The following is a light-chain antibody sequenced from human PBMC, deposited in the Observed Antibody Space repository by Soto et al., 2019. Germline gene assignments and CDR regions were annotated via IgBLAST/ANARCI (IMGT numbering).Light chain of an antibody. J-gene: IGLJ3*02. CDR1: NVGSKS. V-gene: IGLV3-9*01. CDR2: RYT. Sequence: SYELTQPLSVSVALGQTARITCGGNNVGSKSVHWYQQKPGQAPVLVIYRYTNRPSGIPERISGSKSGNTATLTISRAQAGDEADYFCQLWDRTTAVFGGGTQLPS. CDR3: QLWDRTTAV.